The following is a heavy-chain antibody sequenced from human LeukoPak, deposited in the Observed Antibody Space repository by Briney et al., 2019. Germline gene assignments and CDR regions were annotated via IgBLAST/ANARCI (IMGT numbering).Heavy chain of an antibody. CDR2: IYHSGTT. CDR1: GGYISSFYW. D-gene: IGHD3-22*01. V-gene: IGHV4-4*02. CDR3: ARMVYDSRCYYPSFDY. J-gene: IGHJ4*02. Sequence: SGTLSLTCAVSGGYISSFYWWSWVRQPPGKGLEWIGEIYHSGTTNSNPSLKSRVAISVDKSNHQFSLRLSSVTAVDHAHYFRARMVYDSRCYYPSFDYWGQGTLVTVSS.